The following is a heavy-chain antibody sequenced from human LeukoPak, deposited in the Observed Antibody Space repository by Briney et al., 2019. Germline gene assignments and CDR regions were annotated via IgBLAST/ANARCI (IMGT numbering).Heavy chain of an antibody. V-gene: IGHV4-59*10. D-gene: IGHD3-22*01. Sequence: SETLSLICAVYGGSFSSYYWSWIRQPAGKGLERIGRIYTSGSTNYNPSLQSRVTMSIDTSKNQFSLKLSSVTAADTAVSYCARGFRSGYYLDLWGQGTLVTVSS. J-gene: IGHJ5*02. CDR1: GGSFSSYY. CDR3: ARGFRSGYYLDL. CDR2: IYTSGST.